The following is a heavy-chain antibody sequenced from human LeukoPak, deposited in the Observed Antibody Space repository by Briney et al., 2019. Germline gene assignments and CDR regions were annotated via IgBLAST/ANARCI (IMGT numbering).Heavy chain of an antibody. J-gene: IGHJ4*02. Sequence: PGGSLRLSCAASGFTFSDSYMSWIRQAPGKGLEYISYISSSGSTIYYADSVKGRFTLSRDNAKNSLSLEMNSLRAEDTAVYYCARGKYSFDYWGQGTLVTVSS. CDR2: ISSSGSTI. CDR3: ARGKYSFDY. V-gene: IGHV3-11*01. CDR1: GFTFSDSY.